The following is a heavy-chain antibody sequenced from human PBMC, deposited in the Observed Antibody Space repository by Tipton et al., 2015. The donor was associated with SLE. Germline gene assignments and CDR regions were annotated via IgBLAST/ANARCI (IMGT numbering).Heavy chain of an antibody. CDR1: GFTFSSYA. CDR2: ISYDGSNK. Sequence: SLRLSCAASGFTFSSYAMHWVRQAPGKGLEWVAVISYDGSNKYYADSVKGRFTISRDNSKNTLYLQMNSLRAEDTAVYYCARGGGTTGPATGYFNLWGRGTLVTVSS. J-gene: IGHJ2*01. CDR3: ARGGGTTGPATGYFNL. D-gene: IGHD3-16*01. V-gene: IGHV3-30*04.